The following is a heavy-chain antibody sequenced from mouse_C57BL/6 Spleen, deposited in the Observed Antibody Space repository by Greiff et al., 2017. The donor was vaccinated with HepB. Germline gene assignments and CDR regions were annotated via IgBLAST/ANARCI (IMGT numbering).Heavy chain of an antibody. D-gene: IGHD1-1*01. CDR3: AREVTTVVEGDYFDY. J-gene: IGHJ2*01. CDR1: GFTFSDYY. V-gene: IGHV5-16*01. CDR2: INYDGSST. Sequence: EVKLVESEGGLVQPGRSMKLSCTASGFTFSDYYMAWVRQVPEKGLEWVANINYDGSSTYYLDSLKSRFIISRDNAKNILYLQMSSLKSEDTATYYCAREVTTVVEGDYFDYWGQGTTLTVSS.